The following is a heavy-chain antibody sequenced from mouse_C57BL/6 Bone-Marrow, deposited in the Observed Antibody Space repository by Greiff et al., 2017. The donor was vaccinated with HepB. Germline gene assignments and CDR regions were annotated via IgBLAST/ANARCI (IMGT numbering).Heavy chain of an antibody. V-gene: IGHV1-63*01. CDR2: IYPGGGYT. CDR3: ARGDSNSFDY. J-gene: IGHJ2*01. CDR1: GYTFTNYW. Sequence: VQLQQSGAELVRPGTSVKMSCKASGYTFTNYWIGWAKQRPGHGLEWIGDIYPGGGYTNYNEKFKGKATLTADKSSSPAYMQFSSLTSEDSAIYYCARGDSNSFDYWGHGTTLTVSS. D-gene: IGHD2-5*01.